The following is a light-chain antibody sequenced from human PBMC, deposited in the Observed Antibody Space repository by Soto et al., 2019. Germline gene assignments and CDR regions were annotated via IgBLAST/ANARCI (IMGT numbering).Light chain of an antibody. CDR2: RAS. Sequence: DIQMTQSPSTLSASVGDRVTITCRASQSVITSLAWYQHKPGKAPKLLIYRASTLESGVPSRFSGSGSGTEFTLTISSLQPDDFATYYCQQYNHYWTFGQGTKVDIK. V-gene: IGKV1-5*03. CDR3: QQYNHYWT. CDR1: QSVITS. J-gene: IGKJ1*01.